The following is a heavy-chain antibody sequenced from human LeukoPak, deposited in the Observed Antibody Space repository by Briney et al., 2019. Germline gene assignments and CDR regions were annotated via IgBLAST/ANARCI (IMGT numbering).Heavy chain of an antibody. D-gene: IGHD6-13*01. CDR1: GYTFTSYY. Sequence: ASVKVSCKASGYTFTSYYMHWVRQAPGQGREWMGIINPSGGSTSYAQKFQGRVTMTRDTSTSTVYMELSSLRSEDTAVYYCARDGHSSSWYEAKNILDYWGQGTLVTVFS. CDR2: INPSGGST. V-gene: IGHV1-46*01. J-gene: IGHJ4*02. CDR3: ARDGHSSSWYEAKNILDY.